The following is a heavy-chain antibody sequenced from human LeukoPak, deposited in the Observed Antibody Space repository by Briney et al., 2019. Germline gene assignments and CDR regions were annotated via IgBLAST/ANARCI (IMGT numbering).Heavy chain of an antibody. J-gene: IGHJ4*02. Sequence: SETLSLTCTVSGGSVSNQYWNWIRQPPGKGLEWIGHIHNSGSPNYNPSLKSRVTIPMDTSKNQLSLKMSSMTAADTAIYYCARSTGGVGARRFDYWGQGTLVTASS. V-gene: IGHV4-4*09. CDR3: ARSTGGVGARRFDY. CDR1: GGSVSNQY. D-gene: IGHD1-26*01. CDR2: IHNSGSP.